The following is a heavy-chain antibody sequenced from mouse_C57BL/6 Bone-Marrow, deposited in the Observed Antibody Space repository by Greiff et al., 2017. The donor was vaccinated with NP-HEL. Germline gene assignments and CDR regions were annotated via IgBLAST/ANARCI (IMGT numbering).Heavy chain of an antibody. CDR1: GFTFSSYA. V-gene: IGHV5-4*01. D-gene: IGHD2-4*01. Sequence: EVKLVESGGGLVKPGGSLKLSCAASGFTFSSYAMSWVRQTPEKRLEWVATISDGGSYTYYPDNVKGRFTISRDNAKNNLYLQMSHLKSEDTAMYYFARDWEDYDVIAYWGQGTLVTVSA. J-gene: IGHJ3*01. CDR3: ARDWEDYDVIAY. CDR2: ISDGGSYT.